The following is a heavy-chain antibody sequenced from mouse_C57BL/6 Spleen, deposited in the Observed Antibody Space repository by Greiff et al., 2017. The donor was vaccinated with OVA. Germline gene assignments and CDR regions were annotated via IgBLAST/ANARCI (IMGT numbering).Heavy chain of an antibody. CDR3: ARENWDPFAY. CDR1: GYTFTIYW. J-gene: IGHJ3*01. V-gene: IGHV1-64*01. D-gene: IGHD4-1*01. Sequence: QVQLQQPGAELVKPGASVKLSCKASGYTFTIYWMHWVKQRPGQGLEWIGMIHPNSGSTNYNEKFKSKATLTVDKSSSTAYRQLSSLTSEDSAVYYCARENWDPFAYWGQGTLVTVSA. CDR2: IHPNSGST.